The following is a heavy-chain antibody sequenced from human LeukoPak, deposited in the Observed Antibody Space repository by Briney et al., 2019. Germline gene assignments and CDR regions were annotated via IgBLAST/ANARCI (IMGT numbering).Heavy chain of an antibody. CDR1: GFSFSDAW. CDR2: ISGSGGST. CDR3: AKDEVAAPTGWFDP. V-gene: IGHV3-23*01. D-gene: IGHD6-19*01. J-gene: IGHJ5*02. Sequence: PGGSLRLSCAASGFSFSDAWMSWVRQIPGKGLEWVSAISGSGGSTYYADSVKGRFTISRDNSKNTLYLQMNSLRAEDTAVYYCAKDEVAAPTGWFDPWGQGTLVTVSS.